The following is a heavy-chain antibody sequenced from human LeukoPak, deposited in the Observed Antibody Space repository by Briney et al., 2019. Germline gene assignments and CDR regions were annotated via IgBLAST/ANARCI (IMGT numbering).Heavy chain of an antibody. D-gene: IGHD2-2*02. V-gene: IGHV3-23*01. J-gene: IGHJ4*02. CDR3: AKSRSSSVSCYNY. Sequence: GGSLRLSCAASGFIFNNYAMDWVRQAPGKGLEWVSGISGSGDSTFYADSVKGRFTISRDNSKNTLDLQMNSLRAEDTAVYYCAKSRSSSVSCYNYWGQGTLVTVSS. CDR1: GFIFNNYA. CDR2: ISGSGDST.